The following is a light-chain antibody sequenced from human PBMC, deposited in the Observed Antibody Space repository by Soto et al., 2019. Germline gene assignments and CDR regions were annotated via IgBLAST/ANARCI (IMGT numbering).Light chain of an antibody. CDR3: QQYYSYPST. V-gene: IGKV1-8*01. J-gene: IGKJ5*01. CDR1: QGISSY. Sequence: AIRMTQSPSSLSASTGDRVTITCRASQGISSYLAWYQQKPGKAPKLLIYAASTLQSGVPSGFSGSGSGTDFTLTISCLQSEDFATYYCQQYYSYPSTFGQGTRLEIK. CDR2: AAS.